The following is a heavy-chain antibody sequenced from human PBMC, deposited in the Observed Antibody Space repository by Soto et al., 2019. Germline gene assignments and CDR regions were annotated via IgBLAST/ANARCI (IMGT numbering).Heavy chain of an antibody. CDR1: GYTFTSYY. Sequence: ASVKVSCKASGYTFTSYYMHWVRQAPGQGLEWMGIINPSGGSTSYAQKFQGRVTMTRDTSTSTVYMELSSLRAEDTAVYYCARSIAARGAFDYWGQGTLVTVSS. CDR3: ARSIAARGAFDY. CDR2: INPSGGST. J-gene: IGHJ4*02. D-gene: IGHD6-6*01. V-gene: IGHV1-46*01.